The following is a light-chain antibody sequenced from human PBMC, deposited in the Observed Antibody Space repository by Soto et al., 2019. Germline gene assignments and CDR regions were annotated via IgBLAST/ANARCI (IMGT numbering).Light chain of an antibody. CDR1: QSVSNSY. V-gene: IGKV3-20*01. Sequence: EIVLTQSPATLSLSPGERATLSCRASQSVSNSYLAWYQQKPGQAPRLVIYGASRRATGIPDRFSGSRSGTDFTLTISSLEPEDFAVYYCHQYSDSPRYTFGQGTNLEIK. J-gene: IGKJ2*01. CDR2: GAS. CDR3: HQYSDSPRYT.